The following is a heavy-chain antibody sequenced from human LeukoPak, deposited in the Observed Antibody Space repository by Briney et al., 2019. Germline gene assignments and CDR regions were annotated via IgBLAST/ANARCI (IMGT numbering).Heavy chain of an antibody. D-gene: IGHD3-22*01. CDR1: GFTFSSYS. J-gene: IGHJ2*01. Sequence: PGGSLRLSCAASGFTFSSYSMNWFRQAPGKGLQWVSSISSSSSYIYYTDSVKGRFTISRDNAKNSLYLQMNSLRAEDTAVYYCAKYYFDSSGYYYLRKNWYFDLWGRGTLVTVSS. CDR2: ISSSSSYI. CDR3: AKYYFDSSGYYYLRKNWYFDL. V-gene: IGHV3-21*04.